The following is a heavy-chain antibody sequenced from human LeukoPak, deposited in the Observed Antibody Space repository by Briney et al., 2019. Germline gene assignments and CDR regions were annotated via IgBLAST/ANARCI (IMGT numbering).Heavy chain of an antibody. CDR1: GVSIRNYY. Sequence: SETLSLTCTVSGVSIRNYYWSWIRQPPGKGMECIVYVYYSGSTNYNPSLKSRVSISLDTSKNQVSLNLTSVTAADTAVYYCARAVITFGGVVAKGFDCWGQGTLVTVSS. CDR2: VYYSGST. J-gene: IGHJ4*02. D-gene: IGHD3-16*02. CDR3: ARAVITFGGVVAKGFDC. V-gene: IGHV4-59*01.